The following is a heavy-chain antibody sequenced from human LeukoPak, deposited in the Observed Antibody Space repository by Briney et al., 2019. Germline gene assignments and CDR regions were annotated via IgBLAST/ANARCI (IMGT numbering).Heavy chain of an antibody. V-gene: IGHV3-74*03. CDR1: GFTFSSFW. D-gene: IGHD1-26*01. Sequence: GGSLRLFCAASGFTFSSFWVHWVRQLPGKGLVWVSLINTDGSRTKYADSVKGRFTISRDNAKNTLYLQMNSLRAEDTAVYYCARDLSGPADYWGQGTVVTVSS. CDR2: INTDGSRT. CDR3: ARDLSGPADY. J-gene: IGHJ4*02.